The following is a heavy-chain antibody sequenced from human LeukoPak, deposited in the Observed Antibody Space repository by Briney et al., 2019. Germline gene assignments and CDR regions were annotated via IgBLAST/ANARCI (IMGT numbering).Heavy chain of an antibody. CDR2: VNLQGST. CDR1: GGSISNTNW. D-gene: IGHD6-25*01. J-gene: IGHJ4*02. CDR3: AREGGFYRPLDY. Sequence: SETLSLTCGVSGGSISNTNWWTWFRQPPGKGLEWIREVNLQGSTNYNPSLKSRLVMSADLPENHISLKLTSVTAADTAVYYCAREGGFYRPLDYSGQGTLVTVSS. V-gene: IGHV4-4*02.